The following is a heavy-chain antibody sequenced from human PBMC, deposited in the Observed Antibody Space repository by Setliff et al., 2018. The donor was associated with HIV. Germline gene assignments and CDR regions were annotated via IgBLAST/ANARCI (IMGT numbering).Heavy chain of an antibody. CDR1: GYSFRNYG. CDR3: ARMKWGGSAAAGWDY. J-gene: IGHJ4*02. V-gene: IGHV1-18*01. Sequence: ASVTVSCKTSGYSFRNYGITWARLAPGQVLEWMGWIDNYNGNTNSAQKFRDRVSLSADTSSTTTYLELRNLTFDDTALYYCARMKWGGSAAAGWDYWGQGTQVTVSS. D-gene: IGHD6-13*01. CDR2: IDNYNGNT.